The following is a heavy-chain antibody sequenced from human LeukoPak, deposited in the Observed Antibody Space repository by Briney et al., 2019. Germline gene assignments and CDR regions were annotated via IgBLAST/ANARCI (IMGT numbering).Heavy chain of an antibody. CDR1: GFTFSRYW. CDR2: INSDGSST. Sequence: GGSLRLSCAASGFTFSRYWMHWVRQAPGKGLVWVSRINSDGSSTRYADSVKGRFTISRDNAKNTLYLQMNSLRAEDTAVYYCARDYYDSSGYYGWGQGTLVTVSS. V-gene: IGHV3-74*01. CDR3: ARDYYDSSGYYG. D-gene: IGHD3-22*01. J-gene: IGHJ4*02.